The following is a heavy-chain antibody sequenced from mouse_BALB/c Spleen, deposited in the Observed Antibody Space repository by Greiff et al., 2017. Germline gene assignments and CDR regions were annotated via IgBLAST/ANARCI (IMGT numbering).Heavy chain of an antibody. D-gene: IGHD1-2*01. Sequence: QVQLQQSGAELVKPGASVKLSCKASGYTFTSYYMYWVKQRPGQGLEWIGEINPSNGGTNFNEKFKSKATLTVDKSSSTAYMQLSSLTSEDSAVYYCTRGGIHYYDYWGQGTTLTVSS. J-gene: IGHJ2*01. CDR1: GYTFTSYY. CDR3: TRGGIHYYDY. CDR2: INPSNGGT. V-gene: IGHV1S81*02.